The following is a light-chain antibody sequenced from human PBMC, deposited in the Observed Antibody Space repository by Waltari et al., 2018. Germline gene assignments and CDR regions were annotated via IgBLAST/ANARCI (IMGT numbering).Light chain of an antibody. CDR3: AVWDDSLNGLI. J-gene: IGLJ2*01. Sequence: QSVLTQPPSASGTPGQRVTISCSGSSSNIGKNTVNWYQQLPGTAPKLVIYFKAQRPSGVPDRFSGSKSGTSASLAISGLQSEDEADFHCAVWDDSLNGLIFGGGTKLTVL. V-gene: IGLV1-44*01. CDR2: FKA. CDR1: SSNIGKNT.